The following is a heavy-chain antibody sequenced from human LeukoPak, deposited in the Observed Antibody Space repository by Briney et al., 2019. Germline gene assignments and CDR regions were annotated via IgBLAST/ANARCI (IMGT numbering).Heavy chain of an antibody. D-gene: IGHD2-2*02. CDR3: ARDQHCSSTSCYSAFDI. J-gene: IGHJ3*02. V-gene: IGHV3-48*01. Sequence: GGSLRLSCAASGFTFSSYGVHWVRQAPGKGLEWVSYISSSSSTIYYADSVKGRFTISRDNAKNSLYLQMNSLRAEDTAVYYCARDQHCSSTSCYSAFDIWGQGTMVTVSS. CDR1: GFTFSSYG. CDR2: ISSSSSTI.